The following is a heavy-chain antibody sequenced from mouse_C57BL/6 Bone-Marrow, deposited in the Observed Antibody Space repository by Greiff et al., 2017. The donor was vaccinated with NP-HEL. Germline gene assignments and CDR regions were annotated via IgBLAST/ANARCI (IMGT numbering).Heavy chain of an antibody. V-gene: IGHV1-18*01. Sequence: VQLQQSGPELVKPGASVKIPCKASGYTFTDYNMDWVKQSHGKSLEWIGVINPNNGGTIYNQKFKGKATLTVDKSSSTAYMELRSLTSEDTAVYYCARDYYGSSYWYFDVWGTGTTVTVSS. CDR3: ARDYYGSSYWYFDV. D-gene: IGHD1-1*01. CDR1: GYTFTDYN. CDR2: INPNNGGT. J-gene: IGHJ1*03.